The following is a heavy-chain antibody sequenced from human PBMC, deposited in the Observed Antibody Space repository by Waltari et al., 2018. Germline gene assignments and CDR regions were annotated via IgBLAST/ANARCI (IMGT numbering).Heavy chain of an antibody. D-gene: IGHD3-3*01. Sequence: EVQLVESGGGLVQPGRSLRLSCTTSGFTLGDYGMSWVRQAPGKGLEWVGLTRSNAYYGTVEYAASVKGRFTISRDDSKSIVYLQMNSLKTEDTAVYYCTRVKGSFWGGYCFDSWGQGTPVTVSS. CDR2: TRSNAYYGTV. CDR3: TRVKGSFWGGYCFDS. J-gene: IGHJ4*02. V-gene: IGHV3-49*04. CDR1: GFTLGDYG.